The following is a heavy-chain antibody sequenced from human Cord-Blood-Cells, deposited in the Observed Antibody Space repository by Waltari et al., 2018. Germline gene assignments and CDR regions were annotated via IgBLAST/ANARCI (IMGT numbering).Heavy chain of an antibody. J-gene: IGHJ4*02. CDR2: INTGNGNT. CDR3: ARVFGYIDY. V-gene: IGHV1-3*04. Sequence: QVQLVQSGAEVKKPGASVKVSCKASGYTFTSYAMHWVRQAPGQRLEWMGWINTGNGNTKASQNFQGRVTITRDASASTAYMELSSLRSEDMAVYYCARVFGYIDYWGQGTLVTVSS. D-gene: IGHD3-16*02. CDR1: GYTFTSYA.